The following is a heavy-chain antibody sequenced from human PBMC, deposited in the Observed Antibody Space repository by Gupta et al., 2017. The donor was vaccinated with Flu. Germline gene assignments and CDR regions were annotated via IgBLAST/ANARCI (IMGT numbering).Heavy chain of an antibody. CDR1: GGSISSYY. V-gene: IGHV4-59*01. Sequence: QVQLQESGPGLVKPSETLSLTCTVSGGSISSYYWSWIRQPPGKGLEWIGYIYYSGSTNYHPSLKSRVTISVDTSKNQFSLKLSSVTAADTAVYYCARGEQQLDYYYYYMDVWGKGTTVTVSS. D-gene: IGHD6-13*01. CDR3: ARGEQQLDYYYYYMDV. CDR2: IYYSGST. J-gene: IGHJ6*03.